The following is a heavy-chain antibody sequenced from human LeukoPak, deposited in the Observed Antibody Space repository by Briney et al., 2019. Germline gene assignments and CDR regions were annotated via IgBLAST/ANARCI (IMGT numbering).Heavy chain of an antibody. CDR2: IWDDGSNK. CDR1: GFTFSSYG. CDR3: ATERGYCSSTSCLTSFDY. Sequence: GGSLRLSCAASGFTFSSYGMHWVRQAPGKGPEWVAVIWDDGSNKYYADSVKGRFTISRDNSKNTLYLQMNSLRAEDTAVYYCATERGYCSSTSCLTSFDYWGQGTLVTVSS. V-gene: IGHV3-33*01. D-gene: IGHD2-2*01. J-gene: IGHJ4*02.